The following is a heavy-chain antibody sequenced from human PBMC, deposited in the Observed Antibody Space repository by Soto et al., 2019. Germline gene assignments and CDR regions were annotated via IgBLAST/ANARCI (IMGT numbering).Heavy chain of an antibody. Sequence: EVQLAESGGGLVEPGGSLRPPGAGSGITLSNAWLNWVRQAAGKGLEWVGRIRSKGDGGATEYAAPVKGRFTFSRDDSENTLFLQMSALKPEDTGVYFCTSTRPGTNVFDIWGPGTMVIVSS. J-gene: IGHJ3*02. CDR1: GITLSNAW. V-gene: IGHV3-15*01. D-gene: IGHD1-1*01. CDR3: TSTRPGTNVFDI. CDR2: IRSKGDGGAT.